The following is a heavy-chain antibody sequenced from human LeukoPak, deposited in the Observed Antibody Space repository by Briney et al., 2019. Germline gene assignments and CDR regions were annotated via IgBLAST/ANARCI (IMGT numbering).Heavy chain of an antibody. CDR1: GFTISSNY. V-gene: IGHV3-53*04. CDR3: GRVRDESIFV. CDR2: IYSGGTT. J-gene: IGHJ6*02. Sequence: GGSLRLSCAVSGFTISSNYMSWVRQAPGKGLEWVSFIYSGGTTYYYASVKSRFTISRHNSKNMLYLQMNSLRAEDTAVYYCGRVRDESIFVWGEGGTLTVSS. D-gene: IGHD3-10*01.